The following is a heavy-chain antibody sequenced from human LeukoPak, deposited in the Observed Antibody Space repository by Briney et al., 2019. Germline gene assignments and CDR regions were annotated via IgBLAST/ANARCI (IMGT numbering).Heavy chain of an antibody. Sequence: SETLSLTCTVSGGSISSYYWSWIRQPPGKGLEWIGYIYYSGSTNYNPSLKSRVTISVDTSKNQFSLKLSSVTAADTAVYYCARSPRLLMPDAFDIWGQGTMVTVSS. D-gene: IGHD2-2*01. CDR2: IYYSGST. CDR1: GGSISSYY. J-gene: IGHJ3*02. V-gene: IGHV4-59*01. CDR3: ARSPRLLMPDAFDI.